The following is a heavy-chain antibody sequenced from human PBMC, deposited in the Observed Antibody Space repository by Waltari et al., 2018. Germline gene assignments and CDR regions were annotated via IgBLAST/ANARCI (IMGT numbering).Heavy chain of an antibody. D-gene: IGHD2-15*01. CDR3: ARGENCSGGSCYDDAVDI. J-gene: IGHJ3*02. Sequence: QVQLQESGPGLVKPSQTLSLTCTVSGGSISSGSYYWSWIRQPAGKGLEWIGRIYTSGSTNYNPSLKSRVTISVDTSKNQFSLKLSSVTAADTAVYYCARGENCSGGSCYDDAVDIWGQGTMVTVSS. CDR1: GGSISSGSYY. V-gene: IGHV4-61*02. CDR2: IYTSGST.